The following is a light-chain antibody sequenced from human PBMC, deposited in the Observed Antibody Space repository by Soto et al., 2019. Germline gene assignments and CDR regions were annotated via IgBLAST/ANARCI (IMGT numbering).Light chain of an antibody. Sequence: DIQMTQSPSTLSASIGDRVTISCRASQNIGRWLAWYQQKPGTAPNLLIYHASNLRGGVPSRFSGGGSGTEFTLTISSLQTDDIATYPSQPYNSSRTFGYGSKVDIX. V-gene: IGKV1-5*01. CDR2: HAS. CDR1: QNIGRW. CDR3: QPYNSSRT. J-gene: IGKJ1*01.